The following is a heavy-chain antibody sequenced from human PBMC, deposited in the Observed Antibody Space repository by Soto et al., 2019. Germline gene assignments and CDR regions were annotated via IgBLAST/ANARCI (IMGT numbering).Heavy chain of an antibody. V-gene: IGHV6-1*01. CDR3: ARVEYSSSSSAYYYGMDV. CDR2: TYYRSKWYN. CDR1: GDSVSSNSAA. Sequence: PSQTLSLTCVISGDSVSSNSAAWNWIRQSPSRGLEWLGRTYYRSKWYNDYAVSVKSRITINPDTSKNQFSLQLNSVTPEDTAVYYCARVEYSSSSSAYYYGMDVWGQGTTVTVS. J-gene: IGHJ6*02. D-gene: IGHD6-6*01.